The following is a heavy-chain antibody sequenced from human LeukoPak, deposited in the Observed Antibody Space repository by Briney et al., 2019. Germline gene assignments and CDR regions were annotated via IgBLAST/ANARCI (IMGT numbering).Heavy chain of an antibody. Sequence: GGSLRLSCAASGFTFSSYWMSWVRQAPGEGLEWVANIKQDGSEKYYVDSVKGRFTISRDNAKNSLYLQMNSLRAEDTAVYYCARARPTIFGVVSYYYYYMDVWGKGTTVTVSS. D-gene: IGHD3-3*01. J-gene: IGHJ6*03. CDR3: ARARPTIFGVVSYYYYYMDV. CDR1: GFTFSSYW. CDR2: IKQDGSEK. V-gene: IGHV3-7*01.